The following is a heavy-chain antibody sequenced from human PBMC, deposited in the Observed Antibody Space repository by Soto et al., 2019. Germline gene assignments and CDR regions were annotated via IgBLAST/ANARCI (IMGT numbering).Heavy chain of an antibody. CDR2: INPSGGST. D-gene: IGHD6-19*01. CDR3: AREADSSGWDYYYYYMDV. V-gene: IGHV1-46*03. Sequence: ASVKVSCKASGYTFTSYYMHWVRQAPGQGLEWMGIINPSGGSTSYARKFQGRVTMTRDASTSTVYMELSSLRSEDTAVYYCAREADSSGWDYYYYYMDVWGKGTTVTVSS. J-gene: IGHJ6*03. CDR1: GYTFTSYY.